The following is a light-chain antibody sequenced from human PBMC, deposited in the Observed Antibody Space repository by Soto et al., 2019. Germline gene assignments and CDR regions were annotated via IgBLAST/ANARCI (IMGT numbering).Light chain of an antibody. CDR2: DES. CDR3: QQYNIRHSTT. Sequence: EIIMTQSPSTLSGSVMEIGTLTFMASQSVSSKLAWYHQKPGQDPRLLLYDESTRATGMPARFSGSGFGTELTLTISSLQSADVAVYYCQQYNIRHSTTFGQGTRLEIK. J-gene: IGKJ5*01. CDR1: QSVSSK. V-gene: IGKV3-15*01.